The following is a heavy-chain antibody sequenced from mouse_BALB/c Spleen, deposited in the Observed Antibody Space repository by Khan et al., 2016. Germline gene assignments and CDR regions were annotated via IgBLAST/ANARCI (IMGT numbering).Heavy chain of an antibody. CDR1: GFTFSDYY. J-gene: IGHJ2*01. Sequence: EVELVESGGGLVKPGGSLKLSCAASGFTFSDYYMYWVRQTPEKRLEWVATISDGGSYTYYPDSVKGRFTISRDNAKNNLYLQMSSLKSEDTAVYYCARDRYDYFDYWGQGTTLTVSS. CDR3: ARDRYDYFDY. D-gene: IGHD2-14*01. CDR2: ISDGGSYT. V-gene: IGHV5-4*02.